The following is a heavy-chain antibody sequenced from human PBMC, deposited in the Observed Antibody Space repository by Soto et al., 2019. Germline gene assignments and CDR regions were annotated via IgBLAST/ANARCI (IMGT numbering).Heavy chain of an antibody. D-gene: IGHD2-2*02. CDR1: GYTFTSYY. CDR3: ARDRIVVVPAAIRNYYYYYGMDV. J-gene: IGHJ6*02. CDR2: INPSGGST. Sequence: GASVKVSCKASGYTFTSYYMHWVRQAPGQGLEWMGIINPSGGSTSYAQKFQGRVTMTRDTSTSTVYMELSSLRSEDTAVYYCARDRIVVVPAAIRNYYYYYGMDVWGQGTTVTVSS. V-gene: IGHV1-46*01.